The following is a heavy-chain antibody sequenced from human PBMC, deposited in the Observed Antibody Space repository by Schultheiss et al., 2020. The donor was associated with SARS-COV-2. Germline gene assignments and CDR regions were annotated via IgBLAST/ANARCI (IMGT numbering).Heavy chain of an antibody. D-gene: IGHD2/OR15-2a*01. Sequence: GGSLRLSCAASGFTFSSYSMNWVRHTTGKGLEWVSVIGTVGDTYYQGPVKGRFTISRDNAKNSLYLQMNSLRAEDTAIYYCAKGGYFYINSWGQGTLVTVSS. CDR3: AKGGYFYINS. V-gene: IGHV3-13*04. CDR2: IGTVGDT. CDR1: GFTFSSYS. J-gene: IGHJ4*02.